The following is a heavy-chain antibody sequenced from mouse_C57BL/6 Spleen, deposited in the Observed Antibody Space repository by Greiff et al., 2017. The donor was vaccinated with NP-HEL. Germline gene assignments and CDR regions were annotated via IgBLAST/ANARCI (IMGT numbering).Heavy chain of an antibody. CDR3: ARLVTTHWYFDV. J-gene: IGHJ1*03. D-gene: IGHD2-2*01. V-gene: IGHV5-16*01. CDR1: GFTFSDYY. Sequence: EVKLVESEGGLVQPGSSMKLSCTASGFTFSDYYMAWVRQVPEKGLEWVANINYDGSSTYYLDSLKSRFIISRDNAKNILYLQMSSLKSEDTATYYCARLVTTHWYFDVWGTGTTVTVSS. CDR2: INYDGSST.